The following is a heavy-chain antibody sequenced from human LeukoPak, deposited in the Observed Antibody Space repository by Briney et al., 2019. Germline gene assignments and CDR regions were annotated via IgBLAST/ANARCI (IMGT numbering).Heavy chain of an antibody. J-gene: IGHJ3*02. D-gene: IGHD1/OR15-1a*01. Sequence: SETLSLTCAVSGGSISSSNWWSWVRQPPGKGLEWIGYIYYSGSTNYNPSLKSRVTISVDTSKNQFSLKLSSVTAADTAVYYCARGTPDAFDIWGQGTMVTVSS. CDR1: GGSISSSNW. V-gene: IGHV4-4*02. CDR3: ARGTPDAFDI. CDR2: IYYSGST.